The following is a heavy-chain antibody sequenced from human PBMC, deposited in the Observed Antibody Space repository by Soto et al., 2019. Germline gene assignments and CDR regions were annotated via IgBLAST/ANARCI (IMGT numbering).Heavy chain of an antibody. CDR1: GFTFTDAW. CDR2: IKTKSDSAAT. V-gene: IGHV3-15*07. Sequence: EVLLVESGGGVVKPGESLRLSCAASGFTFTDAWMHWVRQGPGRGLEWVGRIKTKSDSAATDYAAPVKDRFTISRDDSKDTLYLQMNSLKTEDTAVYFCTAYAAHHDGRGNCYEGAYWGQGTLVTVSS. CDR3: TAYAAHHDGRGNCYEGAY. J-gene: IGHJ4*02. D-gene: IGHD2-21*01.